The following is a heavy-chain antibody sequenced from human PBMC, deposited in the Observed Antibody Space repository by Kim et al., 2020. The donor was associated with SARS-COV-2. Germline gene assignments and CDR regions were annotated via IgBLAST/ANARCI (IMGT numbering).Heavy chain of an antibody. D-gene: IGHD2-21*02. CDR3: ARDRGHIVVVTGRGFDY. J-gene: IGHJ4*02. V-gene: IGHV3-30*04. Sequence: GGSLRLPCAASGFTFSSYAMHWVRQAPGKGLEWVAVISYDGSNKYYADSVKGRFTISRDNSKNTLYLQMNSLRAEDTAVYYCARDRGHIVVVTGRGFDYWGQGTLVTVSS. CDR1: GFTFSSYA. CDR2: ISYDGSNK.